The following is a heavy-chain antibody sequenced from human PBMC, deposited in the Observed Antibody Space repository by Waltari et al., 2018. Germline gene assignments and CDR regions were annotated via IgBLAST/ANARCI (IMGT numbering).Heavy chain of an antibody. CDR1: GYSISSGYY. CDR3: ARDGGGSYLSYFDY. J-gene: IGHJ4*02. Sequence: QVQLQESGPGLVKPSETLSLTCAVSGYSISSGYYWGWIRQPPGKGLEWIGSIYHSGSTYYNPSLKSRVTISVDTSKNQFSLKLSSVTAADTAVYYCARDGGGSYLSYFDYWGQGTLVTVSS. D-gene: IGHD1-26*01. CDR2: IYHSGST. V-gene: IGHV4-38-2*02.